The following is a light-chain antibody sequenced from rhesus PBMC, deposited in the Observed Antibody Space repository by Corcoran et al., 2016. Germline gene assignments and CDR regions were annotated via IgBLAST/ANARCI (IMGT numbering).Light chain of an antibody. J-gene: IGKJ4*01. CDR1: QGICNY. Sequence: DIQMTQSPSSPSASVGDRVTITCRASQGICNYLSWYQQKPGKAPKLLIYDASTLQSGVPSRISGCGSGTDFTLTISSLQTEDFATYYCLQYNSEPTLTFGGGTKVEIK. CDR2: DAS. V-gene: IGKV1S21*01. CDR3: LQYNSEPTLT.